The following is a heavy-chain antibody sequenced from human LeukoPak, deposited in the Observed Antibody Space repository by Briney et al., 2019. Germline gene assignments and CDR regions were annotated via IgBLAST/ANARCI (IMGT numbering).Heavy chain of an antibody. CDR2: TYYRSKWYN. Sequence: SQTLSLTCAISGDSVSSNSAAWNWIRQSPSRGLEWLGRTYYRSKWYNDYAVSVKSRITINPDTSKNQFPLQLDSVTPEDTAVYYCCHSLSGRTGAFDIWGRGTVVTVSS. J-gene: IGHJ3*02. V-gene: IGHV6-1*01. D-gene: IGHD2-21*01. CDR1: GDSVSSNSAA. CDR3: CHSLSGRTGAFDI.